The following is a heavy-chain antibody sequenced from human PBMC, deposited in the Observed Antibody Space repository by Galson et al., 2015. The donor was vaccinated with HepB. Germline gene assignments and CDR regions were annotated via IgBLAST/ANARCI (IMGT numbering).Heavy chain of an antibody. CDR2: VDPEDGET. V-gene: IGHV1-69-2*01. J-gene: IGHJ4*02. D-gene: IGHD1-26*01. CDR1: GYTFTDYY. CDR3: ATGRIVGATGADY. Sequence: VKVSCKVSGYTFTDYYMHWVQQAPGKGLEWMGLVDPEDGETIYAEKFQGRVTITADTSTDTAYMELSSLRSEDTAVYYCATGRIVGATGADYWGQGTLVTVSS.